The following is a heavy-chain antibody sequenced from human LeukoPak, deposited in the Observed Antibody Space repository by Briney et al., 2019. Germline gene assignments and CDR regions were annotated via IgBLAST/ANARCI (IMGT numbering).Heavy chain of an antibody. Sequence: GESLRLSCAASGFTFSNSWMQWVRQVPGKGLVWVSRINTDGTSTSYADSVRGRFIISRDNAKNTLYLQRNSLRAEDTAVYYCARPQQGGTTRSHGLDVWGQGTTVTVSS. D-gene: IGHD2-2*01. CDR3: ARPQQGGTTRSHGLDV. J-gene: IGHJ6*02. V-gene: IGHV3-74*01. CDR1: GFTFSNSW. CDR2: INTDGTST.